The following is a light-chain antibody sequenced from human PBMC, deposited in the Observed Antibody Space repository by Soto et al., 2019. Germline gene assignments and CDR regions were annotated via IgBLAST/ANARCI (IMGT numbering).Light chain of an antibody. J-gene: IGKJ2*01. CDR1: QSVSSSY. V-gene: IGKV3-20*01. Sequence: IVLTQSPGTLSLSPGERATLSCRASQSVSSSYLAWYQQKPGQAPRLLIYGASSRAPGIPDRFSASGSGTDFTLTISRLEPEDFAVYYCQQYGSSPLFGQGTKLEIK. CDR3: QQYGSSPL. CDR2: GAS.